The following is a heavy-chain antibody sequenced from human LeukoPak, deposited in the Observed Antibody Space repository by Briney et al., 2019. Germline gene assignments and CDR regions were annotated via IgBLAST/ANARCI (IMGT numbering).Heavy chain of an antibody. V-gene: IGHV3-30-3*01. CDR3: ARDLAQGYYDSSGEDY. J-gene: IGHJ4*02. CDR2: ISYDGSNK. Sequence: GGSLRLSCAASGFTFSSYAMHWVRQAPGKGLEWVAVISYDGSNKYYADSVKGRFTISRGNSKNTLYLQMNSLRAEDTAVYYCARDLAQGYYDSSGEDYWGQGTLVTVSS. CDR1: GFTFSSYA. D-gene: IGHD3-22*01.